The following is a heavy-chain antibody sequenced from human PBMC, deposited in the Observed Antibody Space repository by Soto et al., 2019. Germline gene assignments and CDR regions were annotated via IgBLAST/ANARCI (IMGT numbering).Heavy chain of an antibody. CDR2: MNPKSGKT. Sequence: ASVKVSCKTSGYTFINYDINWVRQAPGKGLEWMGLMNPKSGKTGYAQKFQGRVSMTRDTSTSTAYMELNSLRSEDTATYYCSRTPGDYWGQGTLGTVSS. J-gene: IGHJ4*02. CDR3: SRTPGDY. CDR1: GYTFINYD. V-gene: IGHV1-8*01. D-gene: IGHD2-15*01.